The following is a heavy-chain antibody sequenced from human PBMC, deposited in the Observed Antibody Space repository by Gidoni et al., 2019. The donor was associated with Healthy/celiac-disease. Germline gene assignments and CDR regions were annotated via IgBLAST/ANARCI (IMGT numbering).Heavy chain of an antibody. Sequence: EVQLLESGGGLVQPGGSLRLSCAASGFPFSSYAMGWVRQAPGKGLEWVSAISGSGGSTYYADSVKGRFTISRDNSKNTLYLQMNSLRAEDTAVYYCARDYSSGWYEPAEYFQHWGQGTLVTVSS. D-gene: IGHD6-19*01. CDR2: ISGSGGST. CDR1: GFPFSSYA. V-gene: IGHV3-23*01. CDR3: ARDYSSGWYEPAEYFQH. J-gene: IGHJ1*01.